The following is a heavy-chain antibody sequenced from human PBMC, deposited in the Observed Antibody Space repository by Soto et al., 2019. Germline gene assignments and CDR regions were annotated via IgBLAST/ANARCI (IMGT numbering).Heavy chain of an antibody. V-gene: IGHV3-48*01. CDR3: ARDWLEVGVDY. CDR2: ISFSSSTI. J-gene: IGHJ4*02. CDR1: GFTFSRYS. D-gene: IGHD2-15*01. Sequence: EVQLVESGGGLVQPGGSLRLSCAASGFTFSRYSMNWVRQAPGKGLEWVSYISFSSSTIYYADSVKGRFTISRDNDKNSLYLQMDSLRAEDTAVYDCARDWLEVGVDYWGQGTLVTVSS.